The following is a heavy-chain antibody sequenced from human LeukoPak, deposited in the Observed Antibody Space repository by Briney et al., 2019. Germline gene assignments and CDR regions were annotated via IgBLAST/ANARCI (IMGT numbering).Heavy chain of an antibody. CDR3: ASRVGATIRKSWFDP. CDR1: GGSFSGYY. CDR2: INHSGST. J-gene: IGHJ5*02. V-gene: IGHV4-34*01. D-gene: IGHD1-26*01. Sequence: PSETLSLTCAVYGGSFSGYYWSWIRQPPGKGLEWIGEINHSGSTNYNPSLKSRVTISVDTSKNQFSLKLSSVTAADTAVYYCASRVGATIRKSWFDPWGQGTLVTVSS.